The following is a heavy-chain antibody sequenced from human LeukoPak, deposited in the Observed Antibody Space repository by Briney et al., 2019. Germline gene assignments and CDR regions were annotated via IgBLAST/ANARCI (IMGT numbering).Heavy chain of an antibody. Sequence: SQTLSLTCAISGDSVSSDSAAWNWIRQSPSRGLEWLGRTYYRSKWYNDYAVSVKSRITINPDTSKNQFSLQLNSVTPEDTAMYYCARYVKYSSARRVDYWGQGTLVTVSS. J-gene: IGHJ4*02. D-gene: IGHD6-19*01. CDR3: ARYVKYSSARRVDY. V-gene: IGHV6-1*01. CDR1: GDSVSSDSAA. CDR2: TYYRSKWYN.